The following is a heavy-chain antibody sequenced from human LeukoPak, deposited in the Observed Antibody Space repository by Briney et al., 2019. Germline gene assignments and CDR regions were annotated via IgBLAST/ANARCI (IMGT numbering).Heavy chain of an antibody. Sequence: ASVKVSCKVSGYTLTELSMHWVRQAPGKGLGWMGGFDPEDGETIYAQKFQGRVTMTEDASTDTAYMELSSLRSEDTAVYYCATGRGFGVVIYYFDYWGQGTLVTVSS. CDR2: FDPEDGET. D-gene: IGHD3-3*01. CDR3: ATGRGFGVVIYYFDY. V-gene: IGHV1-24*01. CDR1: GYTLTELS. J-gene: IGHJ4*02.